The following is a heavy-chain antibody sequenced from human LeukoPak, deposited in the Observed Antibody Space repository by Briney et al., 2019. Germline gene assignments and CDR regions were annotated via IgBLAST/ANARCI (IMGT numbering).Heavy chain of an antibody. CDR3: ARERNFYYFDY. J-gene: IGHJ4*02. D-gene: IGHD3-3*01. V-gene: IGHV3-21*01. CDR1: GFTFNDYT. Sequence: GGSLRLSCSASGFTFNDYTMTWVRQAPGKGLEWVSSITGDCNYIFYADSVKGRFTISRDNAQNSLFLELNSLRGEDTAVYYCARERNFYYFDYWGQGALVTVSS. CDR2: ITGDCNYI.